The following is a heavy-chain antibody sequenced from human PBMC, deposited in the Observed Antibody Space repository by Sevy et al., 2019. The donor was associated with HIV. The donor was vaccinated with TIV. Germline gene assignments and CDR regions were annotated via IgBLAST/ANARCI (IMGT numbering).Heavy chain of an antibody. J-gene: IGHJ6*02. Sequence: GGSLRLSCAASGFTFSDYYMSWIRQAPGKGLEWVSYISSSSSYTNYADSVKGRFTISRDNAKNSLYLQTNSLRAEDTAVYYCARAGLAYYYYGMDVWGQGTTVTVSS. CDR3: ARAGLAYYYYGMDV. V-gene: IGHV3-11*06. CDR1: GFTFSDYY. CDR2: ISSSSSYT.